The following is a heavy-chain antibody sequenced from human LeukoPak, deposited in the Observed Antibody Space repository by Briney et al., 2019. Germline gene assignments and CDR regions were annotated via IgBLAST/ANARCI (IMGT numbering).Heavy chain of an antibody. Sequence: PGGSLRLSYAASGFTFSSYSMNWVRQAPGKGLEWVSYISSSSTIYYADSVKGRFTISRDNAKNSLYLQMNSLRDEDTAVYYCARDKEVYCSSTSCYTGSFDYWGQGTLVTVSS. CDR3: ARDKEVYCSSTSCYTGSFDY. D-gene: IGHD2-2*02. CDR1: GFTFSSYS. J-gene: IGHJ4*02. CDR2: ISSSSTI. V-gene: IGHV3-48*02.